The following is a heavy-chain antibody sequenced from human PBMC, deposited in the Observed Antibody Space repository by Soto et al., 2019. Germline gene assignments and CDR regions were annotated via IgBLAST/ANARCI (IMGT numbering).Heavy chain of an antibody. CDR3: AKSRPRTYYDFWSGYLV. D-gene: IGHD3-3*01. J-gene: IGHJ4*02. CDR2: IIGGGST. CDR1: GFTFSTYT. Sequence: PGGSLRLSCAASGFTFSTYTMNWVRQGPGQGLEWVSAIIGGGSTYYADSVKGRFTISRDDSKNTLYLQMNSLRAEDTAVYYCAKSRPRTYYDFWSGYLVWGQGTLVTVSS. V-gene: IGHV3-23*01.